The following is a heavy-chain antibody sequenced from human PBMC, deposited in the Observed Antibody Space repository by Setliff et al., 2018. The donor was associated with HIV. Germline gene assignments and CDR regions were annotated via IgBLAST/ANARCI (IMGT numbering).Heavy chain of an antibody. CDR2: ISGSGGST. CDR3: AKDGVGATFYYYYYYMDV. D-gene: IGHD1-26*01. Sequence: HPGGSLRLSCAASGFTFSSYAMSWVRQAPGKGLEWVSVISGSGGSTYYADSVKGRFTISRDNSKNTLYLQMNSLRAEDTAVYYCAKDGVGATFYYYYYYMDVWGKGTTVTVSS. CDR1: GFTFSSYA. V-gene: IGHV3-23*01. J-gene: IGHJ6*03.